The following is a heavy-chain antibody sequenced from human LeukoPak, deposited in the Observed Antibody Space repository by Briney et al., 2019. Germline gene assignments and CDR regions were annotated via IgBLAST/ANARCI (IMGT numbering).Heavy chain of an antibody. CDR2: ISGSGGST. D-gene: IGHD2-21*02. Sequence: GGSLRLSCAASGFTFSSYGMSWVHQAPGKGLEWVSAISGSGGSTYYADSVKGRFTISRDNSKNTLYLQMNSLRAEDTAVYYCARLPLGAYCGGDCLYYFDYWGQGTLVTVSS. CDR3: ARLPLGAYCGGDCLYYFDY. V-gene: IGHV3-23*01. J-gene: IGHJ4*02. CDR1: GFTFSSYG.